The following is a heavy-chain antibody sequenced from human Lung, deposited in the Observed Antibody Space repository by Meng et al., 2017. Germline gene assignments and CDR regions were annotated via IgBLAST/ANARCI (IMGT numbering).Heavy chain of an antibody. J-gene: IGHJ4*02. Sequence: QGPRQQWGAGLLKPSETLSLTSFVSGGSFSDYYWSWIRQPPGKGLEWIGEINHSGSTNYNPSLESRATISVDTSQNNLSLKLSSVTAADSAVYYCARGPTTMAHDFDYWGQGTLVTVSS. CDR3: ARGPTTMAHDFDY. D-gene: IGHD5-24*01. V-gene: IGHV4-34*01. CDR1: GGSFSDYY. CDR2: INHSGST.